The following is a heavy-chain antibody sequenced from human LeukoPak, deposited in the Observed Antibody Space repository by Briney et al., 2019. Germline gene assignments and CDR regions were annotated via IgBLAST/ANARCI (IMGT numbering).Heavy chain of an antibody. V-gene: IGHV4-59*08. CDR3: ARHLGDSSGYSPFDY. CDR1: GGSFSGYY. J-gene: IGHJ4*02. D-gene: IGHD3-22*01. CDR2: IYYSGST. Sequence: SETLSLTCAVYGGSFSGYYWSWIRQPPGKGLEWIGYIYYSGSTNYNPSLKSRVTISVDTSKNQFSLKLSSVTAADTAVYYCARHLGDSSGYSPFDYWGQGTLVTVSS.